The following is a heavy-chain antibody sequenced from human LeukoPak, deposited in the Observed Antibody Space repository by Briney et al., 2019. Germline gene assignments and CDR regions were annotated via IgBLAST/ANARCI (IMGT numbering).Heavy chain of an antibody. CDR2: IYYSGST. CDR1: GGSISSGDYY. V-gene: IGHV4-30-4*01. J-gene: IGHJ4*02. CDR3: ARDRYSSSWYHDY. Sequence: SQTLSLTCTVPGGSISSGDYYWSWIRQPPGKGLEWIGYIYYSGSTYYNPSLKSRVTISVDTSKNQFSLKLSSVTAADTAVYYCARDRYSSSWYHDYWGQGTLVTVSS. D-gene: IGHD6-13*01.